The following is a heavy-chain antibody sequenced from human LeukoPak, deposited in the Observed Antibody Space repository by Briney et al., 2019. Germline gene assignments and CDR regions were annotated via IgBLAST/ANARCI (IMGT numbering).Heavy chain of an antibody. D-gene: IGHD3-10*01. CDR1: GFTFSSYA. J-gene: IGHJ4*02. V-gene: IGHV3-30*04. CDR3: ARGRGVTDVDY. Sequence: GGSLRLSCAASGFTFSSYAMHWVRQAPGKGLEWVAVISYDGSNKYYADSVKGRFTISRDNSKNTLYLQMNSLRAEDTAVYYCARGRGVTDVDYWGQGTLVTVSS. CDR2: ISYDGSNK.